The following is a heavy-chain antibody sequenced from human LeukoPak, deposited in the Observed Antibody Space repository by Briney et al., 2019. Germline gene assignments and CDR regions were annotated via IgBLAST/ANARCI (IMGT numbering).Heavy chain of an antibody. CDR2: IKQDGSEK. Sequence: GGSLRLSCAASRFTFSSHWMSWVRQAPAKGLEWVANIKQDGSEKYYVDSVKGRFTISRDNAKSSLHLQMNSLRAEDTAVYYCAGANYYDSSSYSQFDYWGQGTQVTVSS. J-gene: IGHJ4*02. D-gene: IGHD3-22*01. V-gene: IGHV3-7*03. CDR3: AGANYYDSSSYSQFDY. CDR1: RFTFSSHW.